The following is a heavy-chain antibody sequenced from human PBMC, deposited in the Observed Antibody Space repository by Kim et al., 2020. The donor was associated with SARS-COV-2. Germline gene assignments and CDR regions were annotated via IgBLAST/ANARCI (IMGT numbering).Heavy chain of an antibody. CDR1: GGSISSSNW. V-gene: IGHV4-4*02. Sequence: SETLSLTCAVSGGSISSSNWWSWVRQPPGKGLEWIGEIYHSGSTNYNPSLKSRVTISVDKSKNQFSLKLSSVTAADTAVYYCARLLWFGELPHTRRFDLWGRGTLVTVSS. J-gene: IGHJ2*01. D-gene: IGHD3-10*01. CDR3: ARLLWFGELPHTRRFDL. CDR2: IYHSGST.